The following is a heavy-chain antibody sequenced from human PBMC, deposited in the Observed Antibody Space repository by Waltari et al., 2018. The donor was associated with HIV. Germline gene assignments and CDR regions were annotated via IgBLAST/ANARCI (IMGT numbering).Heavy chain of an antibody. Sequence: QVQLVQSGAEMKKPGASVRISCKASGYTFTGYYIHWVRQAPGQGLEWVGRINPNSGGTNYAQKLQGRITMTSDTSISTAYMDLTGLTPDDTGIYYCARVATLTTPFDYWGQGTLVAVSS. J-gene: IGHJ4*02. V-gene: IGHV1-2*05. CDR3: ARVATLTTPFDY. CDR1: GYTFTGYY. D-gene: IGHD1-1*01. CDR2: INPNSGGT.